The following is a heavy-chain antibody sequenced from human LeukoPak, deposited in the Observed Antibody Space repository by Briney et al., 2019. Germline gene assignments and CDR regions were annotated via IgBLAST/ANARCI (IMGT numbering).Heavy chain of an antibody. CDR3: ATSTYYFDY. CDR1: GGSISSGGYS. J-gene: IGHJ4*02. V-gene: IGHV4-31*03. Sequence: SETLSLTCTVSGGSISSGGYSWSWIRQHPGKGLEWIGYIYYSGSTYYNPSLKSRVTISVDTSKNQFSLKLSSVTAADTAVYYCATSTYYFDYWGQGTLVTVSS. CDR2: IYYSGST.